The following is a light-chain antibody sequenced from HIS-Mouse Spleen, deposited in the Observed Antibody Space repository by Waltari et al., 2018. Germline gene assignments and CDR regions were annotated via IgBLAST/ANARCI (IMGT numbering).Light chain of an antibody. Sequence: SYELTQPPSVSVSPGQTARTTCSGDALPNKYADWYQQKSGQAPVLVIYEDSKRPSGIPERFSGSSSGTMATLTISGAQVEDEADYYCYSTDSSGNHRVFGGGTKLTVL. J-gene: IGLJ2*01. CDR1: ALPNKY. CDR3: YSTDSSGNHRV. CDR2: EDS. V-gene: IGLV3-10*01.